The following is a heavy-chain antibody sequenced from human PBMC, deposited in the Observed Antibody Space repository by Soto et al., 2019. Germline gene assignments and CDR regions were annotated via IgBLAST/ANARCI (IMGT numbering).Heavy chain of an antibody. Sequence: QVQLQESGPGLVKPSETLSLTCTVSGGSIGNSYWSWIRQSPGKGLEWIGYIYYSGSSNYNPSLKSRVSISVDTSKNQFSLKLGSVTAADTAVYYCARHSSSWPIFDYWGQGTLVIVSS. CDR3: ARHSSSWPIFDY. V-gene: IGHV4-59*08. D-gene: IGHD6-13*01. CDR1: GGSIGNSY. J-gene: IGHJ4*02. CDR2: IYYSGSS.